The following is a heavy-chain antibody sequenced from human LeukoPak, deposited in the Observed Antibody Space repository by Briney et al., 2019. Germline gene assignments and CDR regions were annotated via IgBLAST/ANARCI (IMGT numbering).Heavy chain of an antibody. J-gene: IGHJ3*02. Sequence: PSETLSLTCTVSGGSISSYYWSWIRQPPGKGLEWIGYIYYSGSTNYNPSLKSRVTISVDTSKNQFSLKLSSVTAADTAVYYCARVPGSRDAFDIWGQGTMVTVPS. CDR3: ARVPGSRDAFDI. CDR2: IYYSGST. V-gene: IGHV4-59*01. CDR1: GGSISSYY. D-gene: IGHD1-14*01.